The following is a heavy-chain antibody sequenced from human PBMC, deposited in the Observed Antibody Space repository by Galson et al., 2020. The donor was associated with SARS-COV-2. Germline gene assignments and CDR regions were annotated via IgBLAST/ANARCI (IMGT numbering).Heavy chain of an antibody. CDR2: IYGGGDNT. J-gene: IGHJ3*02. V-gene: IGHV3-66*01. CDR1: GFTVTSNS. Sequence: GGSLRLSCAASGFTVTSNSMSWVRQVPGKGLEWVSVIYGGGDNTHYADSVQGRFSISRDSSKNTLNLQMNSLRADDTAVYYCAGVLGDDYNRNRVDIWGQGTMVTVSS. CDR3: AGVLGDDYNRNRVDI. D-gene: IGHD4-4*01.